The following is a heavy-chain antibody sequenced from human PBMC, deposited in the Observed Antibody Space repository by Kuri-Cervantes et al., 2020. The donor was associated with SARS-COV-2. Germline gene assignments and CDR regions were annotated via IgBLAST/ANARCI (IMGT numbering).Heavy chain of an antibody. V-gene: IGHV6-1*01. D-gene: IGHD6-19*01. Sequence: SQTLSLTCAISGDSVSSNSTAWNCFRQSPSRGLEWLGMTYYRSKWYNDYAVSVKSRITINPDTSKNQFSLQLNSLTPEDTAVYYCARDPTVAVHWYFDLWGRGTLVTVSS. CDR1: GDSVSSNSTA. J-gene: IGHJ2*01. CDR2: TYYRSKWYN. CDR3: ARDPTVAVHWYFDL.